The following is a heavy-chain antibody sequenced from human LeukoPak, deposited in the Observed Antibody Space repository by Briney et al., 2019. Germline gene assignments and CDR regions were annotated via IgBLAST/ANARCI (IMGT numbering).Heavy chain of an antibody. CDR1: GGSISSYY. J-gene: IGHJ3*02. D-gene: IGHD3-22*01. CDR2: MYYSGST. V-gene: IGHV4-59*08. CDR3: ARLGGYPLSAFDI. Sequence: SETLSLTCTVSGGSISSYYGSWIRQPPGKGLEWIAYMYYSGSTNYNPSLKSRVTISIDTSKNQFSLKLSSVTAADAAVYYCARLGGYPLSAFDIWGQGTMVTVSS.